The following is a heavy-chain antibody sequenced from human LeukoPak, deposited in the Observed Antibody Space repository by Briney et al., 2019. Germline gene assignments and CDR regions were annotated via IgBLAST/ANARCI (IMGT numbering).Heavy chain of an antibody. CDR2: INHSGST. J-gene: IGHJ6*02. V-gene: IGHV4-34*01. CDR3: ARGAVGYCSGGSCYRNYYYYYGMDV. Sequence: GSLRLSCAASGFTFSSYAMSWIRQPPGKGLEWIGEINHSGSTNYNPSLKSRVTISVDTSKNQFSLKLSSVTAADTAVYYCARGAVGYCSGGSCYRNYYYYYGMDVWGQGTTVTVSS. CDR1: GFTFSSYA. D-gene: IGHD2-15*01.